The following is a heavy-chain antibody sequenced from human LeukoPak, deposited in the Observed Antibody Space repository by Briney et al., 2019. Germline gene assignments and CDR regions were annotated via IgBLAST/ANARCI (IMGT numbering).Heavy chain of an antibody. Sequence: GGSLRLSCAASGFTFSSYSMNWVRQAPGKGLEWVANIKQDGREKYYVDSVKGRFTISRDNAKNSLYLQMNSLRAVDTAVYYCARDLDPSSSPFPYYFDYWGQGTLVTVSS. D-gene: IGHD6-6*01. CDR2: IKQDGREK. V-gene: IGHV3-7*01. CDR1: GFTFSSYS. CDR3: ARDLDPSSSPFPYYFDY. J-gene: IGHJ4*02.